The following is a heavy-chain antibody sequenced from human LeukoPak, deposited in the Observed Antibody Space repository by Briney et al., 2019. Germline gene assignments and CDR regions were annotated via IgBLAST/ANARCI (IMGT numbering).Heavy chain of an antibody. V-gene: IGHV4-61*01. D-gene: IGHD2-2*01. J-gene: IGHJ6*04. CDR2: IYYSGST. Sequence: SETLSLTCTVSGGSVSSGSYYWSWIRQPPGKGLEWIGYIYYSGSTNYNASLKSRVTISVDTSKNQFSLKLSSVTAADTAVYYCAMRGYCSSTSCSDYGRMDVWGKGTTVTVSS. CDR1: GGSVSSGSYY. CDR3: AMRGYCSSTSCSDYGRMDV.